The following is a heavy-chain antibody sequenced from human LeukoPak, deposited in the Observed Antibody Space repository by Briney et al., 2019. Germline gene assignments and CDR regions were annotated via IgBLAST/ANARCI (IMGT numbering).Heavy chain of an antibody. CDR3: AKDHRLGVVYYYYYGMDV. V-gene: IGHV3-30*18. Sequence: GRSLRLSCAASGFTFSSYGMHWVRQAPGKGLEWVAVISYDGSNKCYADSVKGRFTISRDNSKNTLYLQMNSLRAEDTAVYYCAKDHRLGVVYYYYYGMDVWGKGTTVTVSS. D-gene: IGHD3-16*01. CDR2: ISYDGSNK. CDR1: GFTFSSYG. J-gene: IGHJ6*04.